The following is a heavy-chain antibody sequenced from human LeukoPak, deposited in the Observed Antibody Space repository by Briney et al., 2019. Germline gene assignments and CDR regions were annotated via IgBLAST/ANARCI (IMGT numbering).Heavy chain of an antibody. CDR2: IKGDTSYS. CDR3: ARDTDVWSLDF. V-gene: IGHV3-74*01. Sequence: GGSLRLSCAASGFTFNNYWMHWVRQAPGKGLVWVSRIKGDTSYSNYADSVKGRFTISRDNAKNTLYLQMNSLRVEDTAVYYSARDTDVWSLDFWGQGSLVTVSS. J-gene: IGHJ4*02. D-gene: IGHD3-3*01. CDR1: GFTFNNYW.